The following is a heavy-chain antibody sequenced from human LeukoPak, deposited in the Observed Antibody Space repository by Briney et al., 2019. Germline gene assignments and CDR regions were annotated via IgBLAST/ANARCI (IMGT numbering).Heavy chain of an antibody. CDR3: ARDSSSWHSMDY. J-gene: IGHJ4*02. V-gene: IGHV3-33*01. D-gene: IGHD6-13*01. CDR2: IWYDGSNK. Sequence: PGRSLRLSCAASGFTFSSYGMHWVRQAPGKGLEWVAVIWYDGSNKYYADSVKGRFTISRDNSKNTLYLQMNSLRAEDTAVYYCARDSSSWHSMDYWGQGTLVTVSS. CDR1: GFTFSSYG.